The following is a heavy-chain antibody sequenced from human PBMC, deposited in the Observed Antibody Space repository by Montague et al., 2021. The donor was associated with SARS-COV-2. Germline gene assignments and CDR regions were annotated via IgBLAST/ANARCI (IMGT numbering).Heavy chain of an antibody. D-gene: IGHD3-16*01. CDR2: IHHTGST. V-gene: IGHV4-34*01. CDR1: GGSFSGYY. Sequence: SETLSITCAVYGGSFSGYYWSWIRQPPGKGLEWNGQIHHTGSTIYKPSLKSRVTITEDTSKNQFSLKMTSVTAADTAVYYCERGGHQLRFGVDVWGQGTTVTVSS. J-gene: IGHJ6*02. CDR3: ERGGHQLRFGVDV.